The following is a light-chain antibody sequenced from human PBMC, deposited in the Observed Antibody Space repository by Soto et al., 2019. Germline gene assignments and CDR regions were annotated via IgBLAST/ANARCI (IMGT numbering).Light chain of an antibody. Sequence: DIQMTQSPSSLSASVRDRVTINCRASRGIDNSLTWYQQRPGKVPRLLIFSASTLESGVPSRFSGSGSGTDFPLTIDSLQPEDAATYYCVTPKIGPCPFVHGTKVEIK. J-gene: IGKJ1*01. V-gene: IGKV1-27*01. CDR3: VTPKIGPCP. CDR1: RGIDNS. CDR2: SAS.